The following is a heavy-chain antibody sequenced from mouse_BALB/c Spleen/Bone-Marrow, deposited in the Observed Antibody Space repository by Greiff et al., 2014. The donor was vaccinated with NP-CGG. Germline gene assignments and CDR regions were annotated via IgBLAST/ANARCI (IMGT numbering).Heavy chain of an antibody. CDR3: SRGYYDYLFALDY. D-gene: IGHD5-5*01. CDR1: GFNIKDTY. V-gene: IGHV14-3*02. Sequence: VQLQQSGAELVKPGASVKLSCTASGFNIKDTYIYWVKQRPEQGLEWVGRIDPGNGNTKYDPKFQGKATIAADTSSNTAYLQLSSLTSEDTAVYYCSRGYYDYLFALDYWGHGTSVTVSS. J-gene: IGHJ4*01. CDR2: IDPGNGNT.